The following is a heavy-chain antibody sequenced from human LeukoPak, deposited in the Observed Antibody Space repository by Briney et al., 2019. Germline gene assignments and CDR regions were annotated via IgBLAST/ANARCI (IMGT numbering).Heavy chain of an antibody. J-gene: IGHJ4*02. CDR3: ARANFLYCSSSTCLFDY. CDR1: GYTFTDYY. D-gene: IGHD2-2*01. Sequence: ASVKVSCKASGYTFTDYYMHWVRQAPGQGFEWMGWINPNDGDTNYAQKFQGRVTMTRDMSISTAHMEVSRLRSDDTAVYYCARANFLYCSSSTCLFDYWGQGTLVTVSS. V-gene: IGHV1-2*02. CDR2: INPNDGDT.